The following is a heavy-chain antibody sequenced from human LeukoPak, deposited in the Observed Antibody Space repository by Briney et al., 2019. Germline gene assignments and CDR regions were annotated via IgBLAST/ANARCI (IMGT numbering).Heavy chain of an antibody. CDR2: ISSTSSNI. CDR3: ARVTLTGYYAFDY. V-gene: IGHV3-21*01. J-gene: IGHJ4*02. CDR1: GFTFSSYN. D-gene: IGHD3-9*01. Sequence: GGSLRLSCAASGFTFSSYNMNWVRQAPGKGLEWVSSISSTSSNIYYADSLKGRFTISRDNAKQSLYLQMNSLRAEDTAVYYCARVTLTGYYAFDYWGQGTLVTVSS.